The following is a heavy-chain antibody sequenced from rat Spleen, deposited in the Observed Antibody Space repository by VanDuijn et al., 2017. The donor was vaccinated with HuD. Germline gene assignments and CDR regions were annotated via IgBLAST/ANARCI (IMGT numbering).Heavy chain of an antibody. CDR1: GFSLTSYS. V-gene: IGHV2-30*01. D-gene: IGHD1-2*01. CDR2: IWTGGGT. CDR3: TRDGDSSWFAY. Sequence: QVQLKESGPGLVQPSQTLSLTCTVSGFSLTSYSVHWVRQPTGKGLEWMGVIWTGGGTDYTSALKSRLSISRETSKSQVFLKMNSLQTEDTAIYFCTRDGDSSWFAYWGQGTLVTVSS. J-gene: IGHJ3*01.